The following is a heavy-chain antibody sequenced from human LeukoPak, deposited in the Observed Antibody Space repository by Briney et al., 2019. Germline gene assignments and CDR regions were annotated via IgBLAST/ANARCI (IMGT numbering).Heavy chain of an antibody. D-gene: IGHD1-1*01. CDR3: ARARFGTAGADY. CDR1: GFTFNRYP. V-gene: IGHV3-74*01. J-gene: IGHJ4*02. Sequence: PGGSLRLSCSASGFTFNRYPMRWVRQAPGKGLEWVSRLDSAGGGTNYADSVKGRFTISRDNAKNSLYLQMNSLRAEDTAVYYCARARFGTAGADYWGQGTLVTVSS. CDR2: LDSAGGGT.